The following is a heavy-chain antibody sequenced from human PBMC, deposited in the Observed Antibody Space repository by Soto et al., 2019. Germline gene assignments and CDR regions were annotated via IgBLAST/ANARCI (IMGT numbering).Heavy chain of an antibody. Sequence: SRTLSLTCAISGDSVSSNSAAWNWIRQSPSRGLEWLGRTYYRSKWYNDYAVSVKSRITINPDTSKNQFSLQLNSVTPEDTAVYYCARDGSMVRGVRGWFDPWGQGTLVTVSS. V-gene: IGHV6-1*01. CDR3: ARDGSMVRGVRGWFDP. J-gene: IGHJ5*02. CDR1: GDSVSSNSAA. CDR2: TYYRSKWYN. D-gene: IGHD3-10*01.